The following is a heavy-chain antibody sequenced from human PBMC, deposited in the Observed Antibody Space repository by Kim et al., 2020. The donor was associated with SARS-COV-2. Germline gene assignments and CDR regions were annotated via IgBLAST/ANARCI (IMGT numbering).Heavy chain of an antibody. CDR3: ARAEI. Sequence: GGSLRLSCAASGFIFSRQWMSWVRQAPGKGLEWVANINPDGSDKSYVDSVKGRFTISRDNGKNSLYLQMDSLRAEDTAVYYCARAEIWGQGALVTVSS. J-gene: IGHJ1*01. V-gene: IGHV3-7*01. CDR2: INPDGSDK. CDR1: GFIFSRQW.